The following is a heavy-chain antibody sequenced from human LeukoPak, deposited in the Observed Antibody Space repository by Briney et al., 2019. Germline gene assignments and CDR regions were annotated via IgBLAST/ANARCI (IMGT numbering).Heavy chain of an antibody. V-gene: IGHV4-4*07. Sequence: SETLSLTCTVSGGSISSYYWSWIRQPAGKGLEWIGRIYTSGSTNYNPSPKSRVTISVDTSKNQFSLKLSSVTAADTAVYYCARDGDIVVVPAAISGMYYYYGMDVWGQGTTVTVSS. CDR2: IYTSGST. J-gene: IGHJ6*02. CDR3: ARDGDIVVVPAAISGMYYYYGMDV. CDR1: GGSISSYY. D-gene: IGHD2-2*02.